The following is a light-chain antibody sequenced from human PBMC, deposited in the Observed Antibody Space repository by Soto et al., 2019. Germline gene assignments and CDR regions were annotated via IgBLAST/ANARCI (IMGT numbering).Light chain of an antibody. CDR3: QQYGNSPQT. CDR2: AAS. V-gene: IGKV3-20*01. J-gene: IGKJ1*01. Sequence: TQYPATLSMSPGERATLSCRTSQTVSSSFLAWYQQTPGQAPRLLIYAASSRATGIPDRFSGSGSGTDFTLTISRLEPEDFAVYYCQQYGNSPQTFGQGTKVDIK. CDR1: QTVSSSF.